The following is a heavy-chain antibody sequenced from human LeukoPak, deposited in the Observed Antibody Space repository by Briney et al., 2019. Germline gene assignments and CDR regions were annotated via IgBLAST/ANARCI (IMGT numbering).Heavy chain of an antibody. CDR2: ISRSSSYI. CDR3: ARGIDPPIAVAGTGDAFDI. D-gene: IGHD6-19*01. J-gene: IGHJ3*02. V-gene: IGHV3-21*01. CDR1: GFTFSSYS. Sequence: KAGGSLRLSCAASGFTFSSYSMNWVRQAPGKGLEWVSSISRSSSYIFYADSVKGRFTISRDNAKNSLYLQMNSLRAEDTALFYCARGIDPPIAVAGTGDAFDIWGQGTMVTVSS.